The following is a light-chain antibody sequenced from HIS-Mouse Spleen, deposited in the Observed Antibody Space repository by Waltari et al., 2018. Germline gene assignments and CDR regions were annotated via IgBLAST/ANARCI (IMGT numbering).Light chain of an antibody. CDR3: AAWDDSLSGPV. Sequence: QSVLTQPPSASGTPGPRVTISCSGSSSTIGRNYVYWYQQLPGTAPKLLIYRNNQRPSGVPDRFSGSKSGTSASLAISGLRSEDEADYYCAAWDDSLSGPVFGGGTKLTVL. CDR1: SSTIGRNY. CDR2: RNN. J-gene: IGLJ3*02. V-gene: IGLV1-47*01.